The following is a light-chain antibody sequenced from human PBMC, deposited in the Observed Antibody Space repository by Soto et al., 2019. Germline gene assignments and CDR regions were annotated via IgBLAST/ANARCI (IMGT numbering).Light chain of an antibody. J-gene: IGKJ5*01. Sequence: EIVLTQSPATPSLSPCERSSLSCRSSQFIDRYLAWYRQIPGQAPRLLIYDASNRATGIPDRFSGSGSGTDFTLTISRLEPEDFALYYCQHYYGTSPISFGQGTRLEI. CDR2: DAS. CDR3: QHYYGTSPIS. V-gene: IGKV3-11*01. CDR1: QFIDRY.